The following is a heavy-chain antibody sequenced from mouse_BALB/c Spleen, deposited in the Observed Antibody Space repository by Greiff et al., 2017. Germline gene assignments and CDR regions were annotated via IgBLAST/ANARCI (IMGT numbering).Heavy chain of an antibody. D-gene: IGHD2-1*01. CDR3: AREDYGMFAY. V-gene: IGHV1-15*01. Sequence: VQLQQSGAELVRPGASVTLSCKASGYTFTDYEMHWVKQTPVHGLEWIGAIDPETGGTAYNQKFKGKATLTADKSSSTAYMELRSLTSEDSAVYYCAREDYGMFAYWGQGTLVTVSA. CDR2: IDPETGGT. CDR1: GYTFTDYE. J-gene: IGHJ3*01.